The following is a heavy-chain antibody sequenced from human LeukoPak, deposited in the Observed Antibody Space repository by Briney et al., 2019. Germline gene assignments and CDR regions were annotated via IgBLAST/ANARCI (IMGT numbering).Heavy chain of an antibody. D-gene: IGHD2-2*02. CDR1: GFTFSSFA. V-gene: IGHV3-30-3*01. CDR3: ATAPCSTSCYNDVPDL. J-gene: IGHJ2*01. Sequence: GGSLRLSCAASGFTFSSFAMHWVRQAPGKGLEWVAVISYDGSNKYYADSVKGRFTISRDNSKNTVYLQMDSLRAEDTAVYYCATAPCSTSCYNDVPDLWGRGTLVTVSS. CDR2: ISYDGSNK.